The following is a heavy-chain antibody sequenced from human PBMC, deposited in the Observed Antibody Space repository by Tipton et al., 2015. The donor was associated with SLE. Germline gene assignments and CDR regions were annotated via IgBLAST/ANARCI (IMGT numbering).Heavy chain of an antibody. CDR3: ARGFLYDGFQV. CDR1: GGSFSGYS. Sequence: TLSLTCAVYGGSFSGYSWSWIRQPPGKGLEWIGEIDHFGNTNYNPSLKSRVTVSVDTSKNQFSLKLSSVTAADTAVYYCARGFLYDGFQVWGQGTLVTVSS. V-gene: IGHV4-34*01. CDR2: IDHFGNT. D-gene: IGHD2-2*02. J-gene: IGHJ1*01.